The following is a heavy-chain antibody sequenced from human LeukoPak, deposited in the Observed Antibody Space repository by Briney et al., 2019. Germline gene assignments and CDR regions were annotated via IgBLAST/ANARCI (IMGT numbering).Heavy chain of an antibody. CDR2: TYSGGFT. CDR1: GFTVSNNH. CDR3: AKDAEWELPSFFDY. Sequence: GGSLRLSCTASGFTVSNNHMSWVRQAPGKGLEWVSITYSGGFTHYADSVKGRFTVSRDNSKNTLYLQMNSLRAEDTAVYYCAKDAEWELPSFFDYWGQGTLVTVSS. D-gene: IGHD1-26*01. J-gene: IGHJ4*02. V-gene: IGHV3-53*01.